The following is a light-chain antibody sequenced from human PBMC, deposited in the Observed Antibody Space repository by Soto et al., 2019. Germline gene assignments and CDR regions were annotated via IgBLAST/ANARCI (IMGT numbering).Light chain of an antibody. CDR2: WAS. Sequence: DIVMTQSPDSLAVSLGERATVNCKSSQSVVHRSSNKNFLAWYQQKPGQPPKLLISWASTRESGVPDRFSGSGSETDFALTSSSLQAEDVAVYFGQHYYNTPWTFGQGTKVEIK. J-gene: IGKJ1*01. CDR3: QHYYNTPWT. CDR1: QSVVHRSSNKNF. V-gene: IGKV4-1*01.